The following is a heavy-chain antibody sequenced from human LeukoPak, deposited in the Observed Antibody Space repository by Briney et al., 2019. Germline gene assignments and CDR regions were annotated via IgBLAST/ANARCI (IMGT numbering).Heavy chain of an antibody. J-gene: IGHJ4*02. D-gene: IGHD5-12*01. CDR3: ARVSGYDWESFYDY. CDR1: GFTFSSSW. Sequence: GGSLRLSCVASGFTFSSSWMTWVRQAPGKGLEWVASIREDGSQKTAVDSVRGRFTISRDNAKNSVYLQMDSLRAEDTAVYYCARVSGYDWESFYDYWGQGTLVTVSS. CDR2: IREDGSQK. V-gene: IGHV3-7*01.